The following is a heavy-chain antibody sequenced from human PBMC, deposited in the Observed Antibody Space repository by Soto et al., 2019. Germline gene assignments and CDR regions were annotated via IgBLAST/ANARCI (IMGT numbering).Heavy chain of an antibody. CDR1: GGSISSGGYY. Sequence: QVQLQESGPGLVKPSQTLSLTCTVSGGSISSGGYYWSWIRQHPGKGLEWIGYIYYSGSTYYNPSLRSRVTISVDTSKNQFSLKLSSVTAADTAVYYCARDGDYGDHRLPFDYWGQGTLVTVSS. D-gene: IGHD4-17*01. CDR3: ARDGDYGDHRLPFDY. V-gene: IGHV4-31*03. J-gene: IGHJ4*02. CDR2: IYYSGST.